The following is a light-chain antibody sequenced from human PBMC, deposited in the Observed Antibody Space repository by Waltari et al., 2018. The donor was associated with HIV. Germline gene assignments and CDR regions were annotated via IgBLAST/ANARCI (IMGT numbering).Light chain of an antibody. CDR3: QQYNNWPPIT. V-gene: IGKV3-15*01. Sequence: EIVMTQSPVTLSVSPGERATLACRASQNVTSNLAWYQQKPGQAPRRLIYGSSTRATDIPARFSGSWSGTDFTLTINSLQSEDFAVFYCQQYNNWPPITFGQGTRLEIK. CDR1: QNVTSN. CDR2: GSS. J-gene: IGKJ5*01.